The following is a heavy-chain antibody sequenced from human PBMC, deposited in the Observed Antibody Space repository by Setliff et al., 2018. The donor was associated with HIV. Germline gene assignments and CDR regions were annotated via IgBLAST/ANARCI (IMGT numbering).Heavy chain of an antibody. V-gene: IGHV3-23*01. J-gene: IGHJ5*02. CDR1: GFTLSNSA. CDR3: AKGQDGLRYNWFDP. CDR2: IYGSSGST. Sequence: GGSLRLSCAASGFTLSNSAMTWVRQAPGKGLEWVSAIYGSSGSTNYADSVKGRFTISRDNSKNMLYLQMNSLRAEDTAVYYCAKGQDGLRYNWFDPWGHGTLVTVSS.